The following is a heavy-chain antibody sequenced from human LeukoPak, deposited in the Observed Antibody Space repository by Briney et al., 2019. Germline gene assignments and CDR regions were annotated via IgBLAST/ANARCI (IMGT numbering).Heavy chain of an antibody. D-gene: IGHD3-10*01. CDR1: GGSFSGYY. J-gene: IGHJ5*02. V-gene: IGHV4-34*01. CDR3: AGNRLLWFGELLNWFDP. CDR2: INQSGST. Sequence: SETLSLTCAVYGGSFSGYYWSWIRQPPGKGLEWIGEINQSGSTNYNPSLKSRVTISVDTSKNQFSLKLSSVTAADTAVYYCAGNRLLWFGELLNWFDPWGQGTLVTVSS.